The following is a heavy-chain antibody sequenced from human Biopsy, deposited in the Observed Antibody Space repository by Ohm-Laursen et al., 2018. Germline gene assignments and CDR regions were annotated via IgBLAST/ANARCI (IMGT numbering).Heavy chain of an antibody. V-gene: IGHV3-9*01. CDR1: GFTFDDHV. CDR2: ISWDGGSE. J-gene: IGHJ4*02. Sequence: SLRLSCAASGFTFDDHVMHWVRHAPGKGLEWVSGISWDGGSEGYADSVKGRFTISRDNDKNSLFLQMNSLTTEDTALYYCVRGYSSSWSGYLDHWGQGTLVTVSS. D-gene: IGHD3-3*01. CDR3: VRGYSSSWSGYLDH.